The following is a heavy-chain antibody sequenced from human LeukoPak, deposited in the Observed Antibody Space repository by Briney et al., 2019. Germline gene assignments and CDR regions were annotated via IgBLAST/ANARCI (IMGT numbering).Heavy chain of an antibody. CDR3: ARAHSSSWYSLGYYYYYYMDV. D-gene: IGHD6-13*01. V-gene: IGHV3-74*01. Sequence: SGGSLRLSCAASGFTFSSYWMHWVRQAPGKGLVWVSRINSDGSSTSYADSVKGQFTISRDNAKNTLYLQMNSLRAEDTAVYYCARAHSSSWYSLGYYYYYYMDVWGKGTTVTVSS. J-gene: IGHJ6*03. CDR1: GFTFSSYW. CDR2: INSDGSST.